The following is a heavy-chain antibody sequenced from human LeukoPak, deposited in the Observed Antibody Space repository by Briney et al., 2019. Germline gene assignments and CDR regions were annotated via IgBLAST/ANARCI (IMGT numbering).Heavy chain of an antibody. CDR1: GFTFSSYG. CDR2: IYNGGST. J-gene: IGHJ4*02. D-gene: IGHD7-27*01. CDR3: TRTPLQTGALRG. V-gene: IGHV3-66*01. Sequence: GRSLRLSCAASGFTFSSYGMHWVRQAPGKGLEWVSVIYNGGSTYYADSVKGRFTISRDNSKNMLYLQMNSLRAEDTAVYYCTRTPLQTGALRGWGQGALVTVSS.